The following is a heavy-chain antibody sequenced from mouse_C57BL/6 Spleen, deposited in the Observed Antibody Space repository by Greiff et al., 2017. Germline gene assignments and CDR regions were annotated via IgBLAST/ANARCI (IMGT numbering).Heavy chain of an antibody. D-gene: IGHD2-3*01. CDR1: GYTFTSYW. V-gene: IGHV1-53*01. J-gene: IGHJ3*01. CDR2: INPSNGGT. Sequence: VQLQQPGTELVKPGASVKLSCKASGYTFTSYWMHWVKQRPGQGLEWIGNINPSNGGTNYNEKFKSKATLTVDKSSSTAYMQLSSLTSEDSAVYYWARGGGYYPAWFAYWGQGTLVTVSA. CDR3: ARGGGYYPAWFAY.